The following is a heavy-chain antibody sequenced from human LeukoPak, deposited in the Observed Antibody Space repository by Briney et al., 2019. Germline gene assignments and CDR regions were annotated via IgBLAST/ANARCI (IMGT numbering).Heavy chain of an antibody. CDR2: INPNTGDT. D-gene: IGHD3-10*01. CDR1: GYTFVAYY. J-gene: IGHJ4*02. CDR3: ARGFDFDY. Sequence: ASVKVSCKASGYTFVAYYMHWVRQAPGQGLEWMGWINPNTGDTNYAQKFQGRVIMTRDTSITTAYMEVSRLRSDDTAVYYCARGFDFDYWGQGTLVTVSS. V-gene: IGHV1-2*02.